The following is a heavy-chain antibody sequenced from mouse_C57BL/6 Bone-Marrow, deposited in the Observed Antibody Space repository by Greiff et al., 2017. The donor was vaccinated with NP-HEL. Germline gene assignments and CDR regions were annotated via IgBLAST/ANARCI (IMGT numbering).Heavy chain of an antibody. CDR3: ARIELGLSWFAY. CDR2: LWTGGGT. D-gene: IGHD4-1*01. Sequence: VQLQQSGPGLVAPSQSLSITCTVSGFSLTSYAISWVRQPPGKGLEWLGVLWTGGGTNSNSALKSRLSISKDNSKSQVFLKMNSLQTDDTARYYCARIELGLSWFAYWGQGTLVTVSA. CDR1: GFSLTSYA. V-gene: IGHV2-9-1*01. J-gene: IGHJ3*01.